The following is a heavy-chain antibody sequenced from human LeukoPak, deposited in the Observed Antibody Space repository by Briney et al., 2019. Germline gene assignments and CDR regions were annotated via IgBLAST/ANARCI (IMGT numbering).Heavy chain of an antibody. CDR3: ASFGLGSGADPFDS. D-gene: IGHD1-26*01. J-gene: IGHJ4*02. CDR2: IIPAFGTT. CDR1: GDTFHNYI. V-gene: IGHV1-69*05. Sequence: SVKVSCKASGDTFHNYIVNWVRQAPGEGLEWMGRIIPAFGTTSYAMNFLGRVTVTTDESKSTVYMEMSSLRSDDTAVYYCASFGLGSGADPFDSWGQGTLVTVSS.